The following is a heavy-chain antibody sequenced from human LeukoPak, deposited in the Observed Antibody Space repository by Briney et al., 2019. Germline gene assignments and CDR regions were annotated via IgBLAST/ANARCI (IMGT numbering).Heavy chain of an antibody. CDR2: ISSSSTI. J-gene: IGHJ6*02. CDR3: ARTNLVVVPAARVERGTLRNYYYGMDV. Sequence: PGGSLRLSCAASGFTFSSYAMSWVRQAPGKGLEWVSYISSSSTIFYADSVKGRFTISRDNAKNSLYLQMNSLRDEDTAVYYCARTNLVVVPAARVERGTLRNYYYGMDVWGQGTTVTVSS. D-gene: IGHD2-2*01. CDR1: GFTFSSYA. V-gene: IGHV3-48*02.